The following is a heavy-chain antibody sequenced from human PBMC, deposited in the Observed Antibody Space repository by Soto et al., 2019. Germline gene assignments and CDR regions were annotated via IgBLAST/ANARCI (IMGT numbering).Heavy chain of an antibody. CDR3: ARGYDFWSGYRSYWYFDL. CDR1: GFTFSSYS. D-gene: IGHD3-3*01. J-gene: IGHJ2*01. Sequence: GGSLSLSCAASGFTFSSYSMNWVRQAPGKGLEWVSSISSSSSYIYYADSVKGRFTISRDNAKNSLYLQMNSLRAEDTAVYYCARGYDFWSGYRSYWYFDLWGRGTLVTVSS. V-gene: IGHV3-21*01. CDR2: ISSSSSYI.